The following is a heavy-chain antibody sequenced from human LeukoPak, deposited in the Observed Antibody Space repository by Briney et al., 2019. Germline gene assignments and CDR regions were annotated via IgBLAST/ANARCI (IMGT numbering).Heavy chain of an antibody. Sequence: GGSLRLSCAASGFTVSSNYMSWVRQAPGKGLEWVSVIYSGGSTYYADSVKGRFTISRDNSKNTLYLQMNSLRAEDTAVYYCARAGPQGIVVVPAARYYFDYWGQGTLVTVSS. CDR2: IYSGGST. CDR1: GFTVSSNY. CDR3: ARAGPQGIVVVPAARYYFDY. V-gene: IGHV3-66*01. J-gene: IGHJ4*02. D-gene: IGHD2-2*01.